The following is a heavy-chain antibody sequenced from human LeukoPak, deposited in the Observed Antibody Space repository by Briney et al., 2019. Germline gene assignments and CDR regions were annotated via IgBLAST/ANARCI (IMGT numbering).Heavy chain of an antibody. CDR1: GFTFSSYG. J-gene: IGHJ4*02. D-gene: IGHD3-10*01. CDR3: AKGHYYGSGSLDY. Sequence: GGSLRLSCAASGFTFSSYGMSWVRQAPGKGLEWVSAIGGRDGSTYYADSVKGRFTISRDNSKNTLYVQMNSLRAEDTAVYYCAKGHYYGSGSLDYWGQGTLVTASS. V-gene: IGHV3-23*01. CDR2: IGGRDGST.